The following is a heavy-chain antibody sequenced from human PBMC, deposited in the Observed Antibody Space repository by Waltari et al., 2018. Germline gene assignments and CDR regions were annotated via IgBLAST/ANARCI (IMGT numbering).Heavy chain of an antibody. V-gene: IGHV4-59*01. CDR3: ARAPARGEQQGAGFGFDF. CDR1: GGSISCSY. D-gene: IGHD6-13*01. Sequence: QVQLQEPGPGLVKPSETLSLTCTVSGGSISCSYWSWIRQPPGKGLEWIGYIYYSGSTNYNPSLKSRVTISVDTSKNQYSLMLGSVTAADTAVYYCARAPARGEQQGAGFGFDFWGQGTMVTVSS. CDR2: IYYSGST. J-gene: IGHJ3*01.